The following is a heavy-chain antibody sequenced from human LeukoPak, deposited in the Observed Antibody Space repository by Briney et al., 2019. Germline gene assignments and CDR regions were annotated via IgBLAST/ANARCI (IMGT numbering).Heavy chain of an antibody. CDR3: ARGPPVVVVVAADFDY. CDR1: GFAFTNAW. V-gene: IGHV3-21*01. CDR2: ISSSSSYI. D-gene: IGHD2-15*01. J-gene: IGHJ4*02. Sequence: GGSLRLSCAASGFAFTNAWMSWVRQAPGKGLEWVSSISSSSSYIYYADSVKGRFTISRDNAKNSLYLQMNSLRAEDTAVYYCARGPPVVVVVAADFDYWGQGTLVTVSS.